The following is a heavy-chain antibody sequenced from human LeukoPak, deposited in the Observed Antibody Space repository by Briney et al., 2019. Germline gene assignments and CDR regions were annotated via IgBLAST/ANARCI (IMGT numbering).Heavy chain of an antibody. Sequence: GGSLRLSCAASGFTFSSYAMSWVRQAPVKGLEWVSAISGSGGSTYYADSVKGRFTISRDNSKNTLYLQMNSLRAEDTAVYYCAKDYYDSSGYRPLDYWGQGTLVTVSS. CDR2: ISGSGGST. D-gene: IGHD3-22*01. J-gene: IGHJ4*02. CDR3: AKDYYDSSGYRPLDY. CDR1: GFTFSSYA. V-gene: IGHV3-23*01.